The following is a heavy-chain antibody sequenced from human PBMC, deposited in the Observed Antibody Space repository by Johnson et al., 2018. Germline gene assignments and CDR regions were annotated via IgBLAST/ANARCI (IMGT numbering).Heavy chain of an antibody. CDR2: ISSSGSTI. CDR1: GFTFSDYY. V-gene: IGHV3-11*04. D-gene: IGHD3-16*01. J-gene: IGHJ3*02. CDR3: ARVHTEGEAFDI. Sequence: VQLVESGGGLVKPGGSLRLSCAASGFTFSDYYMSWIRQAPGKGLEWLSYISSSGSTIYYADSLKGRFTISRDHAKNSLYLQMNSLRAEDTAVYYCARVHTEGEAFDIWGQGTVVTVSS.